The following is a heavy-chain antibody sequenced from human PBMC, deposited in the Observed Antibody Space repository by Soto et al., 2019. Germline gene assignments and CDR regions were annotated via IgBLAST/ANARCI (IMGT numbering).Heavy chain of an antibody. Sequence: ASVKVSCKASGYTFTSYGISWVRQAPGQGLEWMGWISAYNGNTNYAQKLQGRVTMTTDTSTSTAYMELRSLRSDDTAVYYCARDGVVAAPDPYYYPMDVWGQGATVTVSS. J-gene: IGHJ6*02. CDR1: GYTFTSYG. CDR2: ISAYNGNT. CDR3: ARDGVVAAPDPYYYPMDV. V-gene: IGHV1-18*01. D-gene: IGHD2-15*01.